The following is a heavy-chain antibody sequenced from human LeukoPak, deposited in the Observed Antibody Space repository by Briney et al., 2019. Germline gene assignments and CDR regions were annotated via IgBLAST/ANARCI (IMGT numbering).Heavy chain of an antibody. D-gene: IGHD3-10*01. CDR2: MNPNSGNT. Sequence: ASVKVSCKASGYTFTSYDINWVRQATGQGLEWMGWMNPNSGNTGYAQKFQGRVTMTRNTSISTAYMELSSLRSEDTAVYYCARAQRVRPRGVGSGSHYYFDYWGQGTLVTVSP. J-gene: IGHJ4*02. V-gene: IGHV1-8*01. CDR1: GYTFTSYD. CDR3: ARAQRVRPRGVGSGSHYYFDY.